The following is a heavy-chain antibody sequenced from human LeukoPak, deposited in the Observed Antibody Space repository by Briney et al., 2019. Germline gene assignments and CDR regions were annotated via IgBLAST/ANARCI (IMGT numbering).Heavy chain of an antibody. V-gene: IGHV3-33*01. CDR3: ARDIAAALDY. CDR2: IWYDGSNK. J-gene: IGHJ4*02. D-gene: IGHD6-13*01. Sequence: GVSLRLSCAASGFTFSSYGMHWVRQAPGKGLEWVAVIWYDGSNKYYADSVKGRFTIFRDNSKNTLYLQMNSLRAEDTAVYYCARDIAAALDYWGQGTLVTVSS. CDR1: GFTFSSYG.